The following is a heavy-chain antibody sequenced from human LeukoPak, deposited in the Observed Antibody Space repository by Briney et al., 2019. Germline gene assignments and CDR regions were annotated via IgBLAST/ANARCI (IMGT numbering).Heavy chain of an antibody. CDR3: ARDGPSTDDY. CDR1: GYTFSNFG. CDR2: ISGNNDNP. Sequence: ASVKLSCKASGYTFSNFGMSWVRHAPGQGLEWMGWISGNNDNPNYGQKFQGRLTVTTDSSTSTAYLELRHLRSDDTAVYYCARDGPSTDDYWGQGTLVTVSS. D-gene: IGHD2-2*01. V-gene: IGHV1-18*01. J-gene: IGHJ4*02.